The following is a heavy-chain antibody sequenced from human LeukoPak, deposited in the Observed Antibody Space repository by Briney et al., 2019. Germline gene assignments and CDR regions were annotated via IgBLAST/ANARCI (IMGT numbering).Heavy chain of an antibody. CDR1: GGSISSSSYY. J-gene: IGHJ4*02. CDR3: ARGAGGSGPFDY. D-gene: IGHD3-10*01. CDR2: IYYSGST. Sequence: KTSETLSLTCTVSGGSISSSSYYWGWLRQPPGKGLEWIGSIYYSGSTYYNPSLKSRVTISVDTSKNQFSLKLSSVTAADTAMYYCARGAGGSGPFDYWGQGTLVTVSS. V-gene: IGHV4-39*01.